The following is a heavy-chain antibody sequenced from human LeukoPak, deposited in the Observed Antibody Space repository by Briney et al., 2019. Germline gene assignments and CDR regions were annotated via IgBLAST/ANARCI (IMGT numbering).Heavy chain of an antibody. CDR3: ARVRQWLYYYYMDV. CDR1: GYTFTSYG. D-gene: IGHD6-19*01. Sequence: SVKVSCKASGYTFTSYGISWVRQAPAQGRDGVGWISAYNCNTNYAQKLQGRGTITTDTSTSTAYMALRSLRSEDTAVYYCARVRQWLYYYYMDVWGKGTTVTVSS. J-gene: IGHJ6*03. CDR2: ISAYNCNT. V-gene: IGHV1-18*01.